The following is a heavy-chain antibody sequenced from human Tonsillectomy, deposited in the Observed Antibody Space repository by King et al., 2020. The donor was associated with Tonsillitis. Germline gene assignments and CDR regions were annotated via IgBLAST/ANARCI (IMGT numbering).Heavy chain of an antibody. CDR1: AFTFSNAW. CDR3: VAGLGRTNGDS. J-gene: IGHJ4*02. D-gene: IGHD1-14*01. V-gene: IGHV3-15*01. CDR2: GQLKSDGGTI. Sequence: VQLVESGGGLVPPGGSLRLSCAASAFTFSNAWMSWVRQAPGKGLEWVGRGQLKSDGGTIYYAAPVKGRFTISRDDSKRTLYLQMNNRKVEDTAVYYCVAGLGRTNGDSWGQGTLVTVAS.